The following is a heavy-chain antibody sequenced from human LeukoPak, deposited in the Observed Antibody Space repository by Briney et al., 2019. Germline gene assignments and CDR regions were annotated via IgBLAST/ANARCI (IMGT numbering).Heavy chain of an antibody. CDR2: IYTSGST. Sequence: SETLSLTCTVSGGSISSGSHYWSWIRQPAGKGLEWIGRIYTSGSTHYNPSLKSRVTISVDTSKNQFSLKLSCVTAADTAVYYCAREFGYAVTSLDYWGQGTLVTVSS. CDR1: GGSISSGSHY. D-gene: IGHD4-17*01. CDR3: AREFGYAVTSLDY. J-gene: IGHJ4*02. V-gene: IGHV4-61*02.